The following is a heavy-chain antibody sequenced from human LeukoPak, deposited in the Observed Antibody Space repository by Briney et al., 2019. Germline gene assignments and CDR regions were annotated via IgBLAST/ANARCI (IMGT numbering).Heavy chain of an antibody. V-gene: IGHV3-23*01. Sequence: AGGSLRLSCAASGFTFSKYAMSWVRQAPGKGLEWVSGISGSGGGPYYADSVKGRFTISRDNSKNTLYLQMNSLRADDTAVYYCARGLSSYDFWSGYARDYWGQGTLVTVSS. D-gene: IGHD3-3*01. CDR1: GFTFSKYA. CDR2: ISGSGGGP. CDR3: ARGLSSYDFWSGYARDY. J-gene: IGHJ4*02.